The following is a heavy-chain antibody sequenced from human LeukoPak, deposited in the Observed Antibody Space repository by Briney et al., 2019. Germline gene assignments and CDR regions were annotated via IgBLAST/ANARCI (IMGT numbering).Heavy chain of an antibody. CDR3: ARDRLPWELLGYYYYYMDV. D-gene: IGHD1-26*01. Sequence: GGSLRLSCAASGFTFSSYWMSWVRQAPGKGLEWVSAISGSGGSTYYTDSVKGRFTISRDNAKNSLYLQMNSLRAEDTAVYYCARDRLPWELLGYYYYYMDVWGKGTTVTVSS. V-gene: IGHV3-21*01. CDR2: ISGSGGST. J-gene: IGHJ6*03. CDR1: GFTFSSYW.